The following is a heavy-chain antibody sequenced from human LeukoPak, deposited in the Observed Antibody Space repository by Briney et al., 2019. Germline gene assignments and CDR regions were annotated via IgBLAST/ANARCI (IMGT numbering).Heavy chain of an antibody. Sequence: SETLSLTCTVSGDSISTYYWSWIRQPPGKGLEWIGYIYDSGSTNYNPSLKSRVTISVDTSKNQFSLKLSSVTAADTAVYYCACLTTADAFDIWGQGTMVTVSS. CDR1: GDSISTYY. V-gene: IGHV4-59*01. CDR3: ACLTTADAFDI. D-gene: IGHD3-22*01. CDR2: IYDSGST. J-gene: IGHJ3*02.